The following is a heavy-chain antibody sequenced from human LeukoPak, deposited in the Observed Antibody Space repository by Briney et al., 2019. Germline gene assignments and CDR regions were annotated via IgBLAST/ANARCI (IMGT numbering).Heavy chain of an antibody. D-gene: IGHD6-13*01. Sequence: SETLSLTCTVSGGSISSSSYYWGWIRQPPGKGLEWNGSIYYSGSTYYNPSLKSQFTISVDTSKNQFSLKLRYVTAEDTAMYYCARDQRSSSWFYYWGQGTLFTVSS. J-gene: IGHJ4*02. CDR2: IYYSGST. V-gene: IGHV4-39*07. CDR3: ARDQRSSSWFYY. CDR1: GGSISSSSYY.